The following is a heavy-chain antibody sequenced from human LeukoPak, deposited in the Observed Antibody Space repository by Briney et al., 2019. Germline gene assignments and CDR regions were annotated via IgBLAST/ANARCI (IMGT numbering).Heavy chain of an antibody. V-gene: IGHV3-23*01. CDR1: GFTFSSYA. J-gene: IGHJ4*02. CDR2: ISGSGGST. Sequence: GGSLRPSCAASGFTFSSYAMSWVRQAPGKGVEWVSAISGSGGSTYYADSVKGRFTISRDNSKNTLYLQMNSLRAEDTAVYYCAKAISSYYDSSGYLDWGQGTLVTVSS. CDR3: AKAISSYYDSSGYLD. D-gene: IGHD3-22*01.